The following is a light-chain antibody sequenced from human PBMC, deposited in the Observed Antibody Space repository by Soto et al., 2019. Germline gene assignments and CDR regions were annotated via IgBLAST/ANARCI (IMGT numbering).Light chain of an antibody. CDR3: SSYTSTNTPYV. CDR1: SSDVGAYYF. CDR2: EVT. V-gene: IGLV2-14*01. J-gene: IGLJ1*01. Sequence: SALTQPVSVSGSPGQSITISCTGSSSDVGAYYFVSWYQHLPGKAPKLILYEVTTRPSGISSRFSGSKSGNTASLTISGLQADDEAYYYCSSYTSTNTPYVFGTGTKVTV.